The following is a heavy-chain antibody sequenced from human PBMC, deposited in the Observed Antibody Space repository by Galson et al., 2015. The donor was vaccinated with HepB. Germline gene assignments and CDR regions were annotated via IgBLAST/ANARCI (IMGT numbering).Heavy chain of an antibody. CDR2: INPSGGST. D-gene: IGHD4-23*01. V-gene: IGHV1-46*01. Sequence: SVKVSCKASGYTFTSYYMHWVRQAPGQGLEWMGIINPSGGSTSYAQKFQGRVTMTRDTSTSAVYMELSSLRSEDTAVYYCAREYNYGGNRYYFDYWGQGTLVTVSS. J-gene: IGHJ4*02. CDR3: AREYNYGGNRYYFDY. CDR1: GYTFTSYY.